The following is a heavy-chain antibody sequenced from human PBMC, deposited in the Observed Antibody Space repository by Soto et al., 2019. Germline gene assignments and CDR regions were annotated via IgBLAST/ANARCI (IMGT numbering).Heavy chain of an antibody. Sequence: QVQLQQWGAGLLKPSETLSLNCAVYGGSFSGYYWSWIRQPPGKGLEWIGEINDSGGTNYNPSLKSRVSISVDTSKNQFSLNLSSVTAADTAVYHCARGRKAYSSSWYVDWGQGTLVTVSS. D-gene: IGHD6-13*01. CDR3: ARGRKAYSSSWYVD. CDR1: GGSFSGYY. J-gene: IGHJ4*02. CDR2: INDSGGT. V-gene: IGHV4-34*01.